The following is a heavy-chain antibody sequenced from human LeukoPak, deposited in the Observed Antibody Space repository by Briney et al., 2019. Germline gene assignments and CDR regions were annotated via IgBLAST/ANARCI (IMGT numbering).Heavy chain of an antibody. J-gene: IGHJ4*02. CDR2: ISAYNGNT. D-gene: IGHD2-21*02. V-gene: IGHV1-18*01. CDR1: GYTFTSYG. CDR3: ARDPTYCGGDCYSGADY. Sequence: GASVKVSCKASGYTFTSYGIIWVRQAPGQGLEWMGWISAYNGNTNYAQKLQGRVTMTTDTSTSTAYMELRSLRSDDTAVYYCARDPTYCGGDCYSGADYWGRGSLVTVSS.